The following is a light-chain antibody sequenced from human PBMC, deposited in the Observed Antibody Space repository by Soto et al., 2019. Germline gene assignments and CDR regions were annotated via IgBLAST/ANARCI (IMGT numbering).Light chain of an antibody. CDR1: QDINKN. V-gene: IGKV1-33*01. J-gene: IGKJ5*01. Sequence: IHLNQSPSPLSASVGDRVTVTFPASQDINKNLIWYQQKPGKARKLLIYDAYDLETGVTSRFSGSGSGTGFTLTISSLQPEDFATYYCQQYESLPLTFGQGTRLDIK. CDR2: DAY. CDR3: QQYESLPLT.